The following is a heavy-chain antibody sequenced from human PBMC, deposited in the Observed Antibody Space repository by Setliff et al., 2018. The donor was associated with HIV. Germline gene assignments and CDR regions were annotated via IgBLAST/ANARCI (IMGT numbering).Heavy chain of an antibody. D-gene: IGHD4-17*01. CDR3: AGRAYGPLEH. V-gene: IGHV4-34*01. Sequence: SETLSLTCAVYNASFSDNYRGWIRQAPGKGLEWIGEITQSGSTNYNSSLRSRVTMSINLSKNQFSLKLTSVTAADTAVYYCAGRAYGPLEHWGQGNQVTVSS. J-gene: IGHJ4*02. CDR2: ITQSGST. CDR1: NASFSDNY.